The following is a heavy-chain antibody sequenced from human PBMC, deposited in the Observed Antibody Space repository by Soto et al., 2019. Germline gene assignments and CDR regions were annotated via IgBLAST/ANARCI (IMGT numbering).Heavy chain of an antibody. J-gene: IGHJ4*02. Sequence: SETLSLTCTVSGASISSYYCTWIWQPHRTGLEWIGDVYYSGSTNSNPSLKSRVTISVDTSRSQFSLELKSVTTADTAVYYCARALSFHDVLTGRGWVFYFDYWGQGALVTVS. D-gene: IGHD3-9*01. CDR2: VYYSGST. CDR1: GASISSYY. CDR3: ARALSFHDVLTGRGWVFYFDY. V-gene: IGHV4-59*01.